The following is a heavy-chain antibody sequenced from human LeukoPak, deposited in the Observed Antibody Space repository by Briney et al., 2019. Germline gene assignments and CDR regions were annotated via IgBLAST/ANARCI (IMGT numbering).Heavy chain of an antibody. J-gene: IGHJ4*02. Sequence: GGSLRLSCAASGFTFNYYWMHWVRHAPGKGLMWVSGINNDGTATYYADSVKGRFTISRDKAKNTVYLQMNGLRAEDTTVYYCAIVSEYWGQGTLVTVSS. V-gene: IGHV3-74*01. CDR3: AIVSEY. D-gene: IGHD2-21*01. CDR1: GFTFNYYW. CDR2: INNDGTAT.